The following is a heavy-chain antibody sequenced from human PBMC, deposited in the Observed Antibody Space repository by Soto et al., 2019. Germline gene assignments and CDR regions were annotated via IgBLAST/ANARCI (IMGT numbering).Heavy chain of an antibody. CDR1: SGSFSGYY. Sequence: QVQLHQWGAGLLKPSETLSLACSIYSGSFSGYYWSWISQPPGKGLEGIGEISQSGNTNYSPSLKSRDSISIATPKKQFALNLASVSVADTAVYYCARAPKVSGSSQTRPDFWGQGTLVTVSS. J-gene: IGHJ4*02. CDR3: ARAPKVSGSSQTRPDF. V-gene: IGHV4-34*01. CDR2: ISQSGNT. D-gene: IGHD6-6*01.